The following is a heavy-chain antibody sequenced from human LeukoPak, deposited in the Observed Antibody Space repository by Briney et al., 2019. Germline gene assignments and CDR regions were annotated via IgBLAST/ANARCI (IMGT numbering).Heavy chain of an antibody. V-gene: IGHV1-46*01. CDR2: ISPSGGST. CDR3: ARDDRYYSGGGFDY. Sequence: AGGALRLSCAASGFTFSSYGMHWVRQAPGQGPEWVGVISPSGGSTTYAQKFQGRVTMTRDMSTSTVYMELSSLRSEDTAVYYCARDDRYYSGGGFDYWGQGTLVTVSS. J-gene: IGHJ4*02. D-gene: IGHD3-10*01. CDR1: GFTFSSYG.